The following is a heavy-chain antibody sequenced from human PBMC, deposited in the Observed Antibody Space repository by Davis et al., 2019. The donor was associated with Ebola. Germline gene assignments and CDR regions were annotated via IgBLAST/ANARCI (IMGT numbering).Heavy chain of an antibody. Sequence: ASVKVSCKASGYDFRDYGINWMRQAPGQGLEWMGWISAYNGNTNYAQKLQGRVTMTTDTSTSTAYMELRSLRSDDTAVYYCARTLGYCSSTSCYSYYFDYWGQGTLVTVSS. CDR3: ARTLGYCSSTSCYSYYFDY. CDR1: GYDFRDYG. V-gene: IGHV1-18*01. J-gene: IGHJ4*02. CDR2: ISAYNGNT. D-gene: IGHD2-2*01.